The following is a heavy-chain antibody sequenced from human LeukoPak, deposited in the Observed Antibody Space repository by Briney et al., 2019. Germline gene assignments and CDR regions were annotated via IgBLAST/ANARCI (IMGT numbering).Heavy chain of an antibody. V-gene: IGHV3-21*01. D-gene: IGHD5-18*01. CDR3: ASPSRGYSYGYYYYYGMDV. CDR2: ISSSSSYI. Sequence: GGSLRLSCAASGFTFSSYSMNWVRQAPGKGLEWVSSISSSSSYIYYADSVKGRFTIPRDNAKNSLYLQMNSLRAEDTAVYYCASPSRGYSYGYYYYYGMDVWGQGTTVTVSS. CDR1: GFTFSSYS. J-gene: IGHJ6*02.